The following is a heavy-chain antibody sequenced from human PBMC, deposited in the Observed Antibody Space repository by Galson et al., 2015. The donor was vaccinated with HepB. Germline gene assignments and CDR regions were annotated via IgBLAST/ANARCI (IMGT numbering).Heavy chain of an antibody. CDR1: GFTFSSYG. V-gene: IGHV3-30*18. D-gene: IGHD6-19*01. J-gene: IGHJ4*02. CDR2: ISYDGSNK. Sequence: SLRLSCAASGFTFSSYGMHWVRQAPGKGLEWVAVISYDGSNKYYADSVKGRFTISRDNSKNTLYLQMNSLRAEDTAVYYCAKDGGGQWLPPGYFDYWGQGTLVTVSS. CDR3: AKDGGGQWLPPGYFDY.